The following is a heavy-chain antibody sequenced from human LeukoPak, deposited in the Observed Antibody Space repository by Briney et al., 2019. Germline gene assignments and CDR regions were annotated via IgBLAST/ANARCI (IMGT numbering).Heavy chain of an antibody. V-gene: IGHV3-21*01. CDR2: ISSAGGYI. CDR3: ARDEGSDYYYYYMDV. D-gene: IGHD6-19*01. Sequence: RAGGSLRLSCAASGLSFSSYSMNWVRQAPGKGLEWVSSISSAGGYIHYADSVKGRFTISRDNAKNSLYLQMNSLRVEDTAIYYCARDEGSDYYYYYMDVWGKGTTATVSS. CDR1: GLSFSSYS. J-gene: IGHJ6*03.